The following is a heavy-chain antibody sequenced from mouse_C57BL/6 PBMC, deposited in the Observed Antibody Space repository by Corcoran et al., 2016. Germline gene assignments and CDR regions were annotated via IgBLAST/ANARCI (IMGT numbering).Heavy chain of an antibody. J-gene: IGHJ4*01. CDR3: AREGGYDYDGYYAMDY. D-gene: IGHD2-4*01. CDR1: GYAFSSYW. V-gene: IGHV1-80*01. Sequence: QVQLQQSGAELVKPGASVKISCKASGYAFSSYWMNWVKQRPGKGLEWIGQIYPGDGDTNYNGKFKGKATLTADKSSSTAYMQLSSLTSEDSAVYFCAREGGYDYDGYYAMDYWGQGTSVTVSS. CDR2: IYPGDGDT.